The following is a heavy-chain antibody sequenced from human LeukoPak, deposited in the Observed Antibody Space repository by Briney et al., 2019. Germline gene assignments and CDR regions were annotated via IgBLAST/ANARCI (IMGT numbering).Heavy chain of an antibody. CDR1: GGSISSSSYY. CDR3: ASGPILGYCSGGSCYSEGGAFDI. V-gene: IGHV4-39*01. J-gene: IGHJ3*02. D-gene: IGHD2-15*01. CDR2: IYYSGST. Sequence: SETLSLTCTVSGGSISSSSYYWGWIRQPPGKGLEWIGSIYYSGSTYYNPSLKSRVTISVDTSKNQFSLKLSSVTAADTAVYYCASGPILGYCSGGSCYSEGGAFDIWGQGTMVTVSS.